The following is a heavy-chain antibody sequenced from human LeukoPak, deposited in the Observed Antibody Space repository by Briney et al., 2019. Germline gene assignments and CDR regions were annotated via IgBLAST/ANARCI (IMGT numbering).Heavy chain of an antibody. V-gene: IGHV4-4*07. CDR1: GGSISSYY. CDR3: ARDYDSSGYYQYYFDY. Sequence: PSETLSLTCTVSGGSISSYYWSWIRQPAGKGLEWIGRIYTSGSTNYNPSLKSRVTMSVDTSKNQFSLKLSSVTAAATAVYYCARDYDSSGYYQYYFDYWGQGTLVPVSS. CDR2: IYTSGST. D-gene: IGHD3-22*01. J-gene: IGHJ4*02.